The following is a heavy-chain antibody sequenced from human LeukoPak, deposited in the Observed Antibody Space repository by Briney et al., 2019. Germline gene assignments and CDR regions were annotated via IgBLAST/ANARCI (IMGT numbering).Heavy chain of an antibody. CDR1: GFTFSNAW. J-gene: IGHJ4*02. CDR3: ARAPRRFRGIIITPLYYFDY. D-gene: IGHD3-10*01. Sequence: GGSLRLSCAASGFTFSNAWMSWVRQAPGKGLEWVGRIKSKTDGGTTDYAAPVKGRFTISRDDSKNTLYLQMNSLKIEDTAVYYCARAPRRFRGIIITPLYYFDYWGQGTLVTVSS. CDR2: IKSKTDGGTT. V-gene: IGHV3-15*01.